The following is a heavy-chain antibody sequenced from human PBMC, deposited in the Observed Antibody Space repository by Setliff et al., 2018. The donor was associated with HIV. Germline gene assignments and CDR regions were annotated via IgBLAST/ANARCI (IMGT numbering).Heavy chain of an antibody. CDR3: ARDYYDSSGYYGVDY. J-gene: IGHJ4*01. V-gene: IGHV3-74*01. D-gene: IGHD3-22*01. CDR1: GFTFSSYW. Sequence: PGGSLRLSCAASGFTFSSYWMHWVRQAPGEGLVWVSRINSDGSSTSYADSVKGRFTISRDNAKNTLYLQMNSLRAEDTAVYYCARDYYDSSGYYGVDYWGQGTLVTAPQ. CDR2: INSDGSST.